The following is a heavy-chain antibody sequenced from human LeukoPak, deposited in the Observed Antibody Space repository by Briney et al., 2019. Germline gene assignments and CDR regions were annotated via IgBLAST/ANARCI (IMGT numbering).Heavy chain of an antibody. CDR2: INPNSGGT. V-gene: IGHV1-2*06. Sequence: ASVKVSCKASGYTFTGYYMHWVRQAPGQGLEWMGRINPNSGGTNYAQKFQGRVTMTRDMSISTAYMELSRLRSDDTAVYYCARGGQWLVLSIVLVQNENFDYWGQGTLVTVSS. J-gene: IGHJ4*02. D-gene: IGHD6-19*01. CDR3: ARGGQWLVLSIVLVQNENFDY. CDR1: GYTFTGYY.